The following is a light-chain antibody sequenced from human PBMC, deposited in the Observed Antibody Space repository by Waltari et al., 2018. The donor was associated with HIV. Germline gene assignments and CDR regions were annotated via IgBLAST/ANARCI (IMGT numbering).Light chain of an antibody. CDR1: SSDGGGYDY. J-gene: IGLJ2*01. CDR2: EVS. CDR3: SSYAGSNNLV. V-gene: IGLV2-8*01. Sequence: QSALTQPPSASGSPGQSVTISCTGTSSDGGGYDYVSGYQQHPGKAPKLMIYEVSKRPSGVPDRFSGSKSGNTASLTVSGLQAEDEADYYCSSYAGSNNLVFGGGTKLTVL.